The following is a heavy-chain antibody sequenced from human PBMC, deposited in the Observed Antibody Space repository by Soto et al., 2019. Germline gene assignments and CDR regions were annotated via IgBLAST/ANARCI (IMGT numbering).Heavy chain of an antibody. J-gene: IGHJ6*02. CDR1: GFTFSSYA. CDR2: ISYDGSNK. CDR3: ARDREYSYGHDYYYYGMDV. Sequence: LRLSCAASGFTFSSYAMHWVRQAPGKGLEWVAVISYDGSNKYYADSVKGRFTISRDNSKNTLYLQMNSLRAEDTAVYYCARDREYSYGHDYYYYGMDVWGQGTTVTVSS. V-gene: IGHV3-30-3*01. D-gene: IGHD5-18*01.